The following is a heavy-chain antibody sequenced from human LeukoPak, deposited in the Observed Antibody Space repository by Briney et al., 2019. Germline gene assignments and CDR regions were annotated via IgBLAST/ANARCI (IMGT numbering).Heavy chain of an antibody. D-gene: IGHD6-19*01. J-gene: IGHJ4*02. Sequence: GASVTVSCMASGYTFPGYYIHWVRPPPGQGLAGVAWINPNSGGTNYAQKFQGRVTMTRDTSISTAYMELSRLRSDDTAVYYCARALSSGWYDPQDYWGQGTLVTVSS. CDR2: INPNSGGT. V-gene: IGHV1-2*02. CDR1: GYTFPGYY. CDR3: ARALSSGWYDPQDY.